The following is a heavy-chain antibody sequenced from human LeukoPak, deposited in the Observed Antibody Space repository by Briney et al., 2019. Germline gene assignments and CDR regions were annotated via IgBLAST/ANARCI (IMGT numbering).Heavy chain of an antibody. J-gene: IGHJ5*02. CDR2: INPNSGGT. V-gene: IGHV1-2*02. CDR1: GYTFTGYY. Sequence: ASVKVSCKASGYTFTGYYMHWVRQAPGQGLEWMGWINPNSGGTNYAQKFQGRVTMTTDTSTSTAYMELRSLRSDDTAVYYCARTIVVVPAAILGWFDPWGQGTLVTVSS. CDR3: ARTIVVVPAAILGWFDP. D-gene: IGHD2-2*01.